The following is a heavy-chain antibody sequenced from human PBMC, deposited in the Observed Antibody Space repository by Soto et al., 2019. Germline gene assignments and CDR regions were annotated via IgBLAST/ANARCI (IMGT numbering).Heavy chain of an antibody. Sequence: QVQLQESGPGLVKPSGTLSLTCTVSGASISGTSSYVWWSWVRQPPGKGLEWIGEIYHSGSANYNPSLMSRVTMSVDKSKNQFSLRLSSVPAADTAVYYCAKMVGATLVDYWGQGSLVTVSS. J-gene: IGHJ4*02. CDR2: IYHSGSA. V-gene: IGHV4-4*02. D-gene: IGHD1-26*01. CDR3: AKMVGATLVDY. CDR1: GASISGTSSYVW.